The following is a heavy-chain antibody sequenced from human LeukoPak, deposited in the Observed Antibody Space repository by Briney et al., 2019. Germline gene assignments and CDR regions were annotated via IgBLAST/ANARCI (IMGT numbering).Heavy chain of an antibody. D-gene: IGHD2-2*01. CDR2: IKSKTDGGTT. Sequence: GGSLRLSCAASGFTFSNAWMSWVRQAPGKGLEWVGRIKSKTDGGTTDYAAPVKGRFTISRDDSKNTLYLQMNSLKTEDTAVYYCTTDFPVVVPWDYWGQGTLVTVSS. CDR3: TTDFPVVVPWDY. V-gene: IGHV3-15*01. J-gene: IGHJ4*02. CDR1: GFTFSNAW.